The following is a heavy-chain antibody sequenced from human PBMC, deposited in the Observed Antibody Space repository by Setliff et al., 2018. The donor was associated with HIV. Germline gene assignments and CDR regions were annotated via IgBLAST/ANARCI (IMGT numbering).Heavy chain of an antibody. CDR2: IHTTGST. CDR3: AKRTFGSGRLDP. J-gene: IGHJ5*02. CDR1: GDSIGSGSYY. V-gene: IGHV4-61*09. Sequence: SETLSLTCSVSGDSIGSGSYYWSWIRLPAGKGLEWIGQIHTTGSTNYNPSLKSRVTISMDTSKNQFSLNLNSVTATDTAVYYCAKRTFGSGRLDPWGQGTLVTVSS. D-gene: IGHD3-16*01.